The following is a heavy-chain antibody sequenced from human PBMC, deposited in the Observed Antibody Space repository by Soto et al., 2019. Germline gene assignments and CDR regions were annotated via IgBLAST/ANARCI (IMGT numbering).Heavy chain of an antibody. D-gene: IGHD5-18*01. J-gene: IGHJ5*02. V-gene: IGHV4-34*01. CDR2: INHSGST. Sequence: TSETLSLTCAVYGGSFSGYYWSWIRQPPGKGLEWIGEINHSGSTNYNPSLKSRVTISVDTSKNQFSLKLSSVTAADTAVYYCARGNEAQLYTAMVGQGGRNWFDPWGQGTLVTVSS. CDR1: GGSFSGYY. CDR3: ARGNEAQLYTAMVGQGGRNWFDP.